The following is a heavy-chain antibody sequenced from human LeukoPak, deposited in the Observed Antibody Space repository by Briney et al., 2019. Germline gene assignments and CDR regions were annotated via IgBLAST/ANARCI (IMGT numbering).Heavy chain of an antibody. Sequence: PSETLSLTCNVSGGSMNSYYWTWIRQPAGKGLEWIGRINPSGGTNYNPSLKSRVTMSVDTSKNQFSLNLTSVTAADTAVYYCVRDPPSRQFDPWGQGTLVTVSS. CDR3: VRDPPSRQFDP. CDR1: GGSMNSYY. V-gene: IGHV4-4*07. J-gene: IGHJ5*02. CDR2: INPSGGT.